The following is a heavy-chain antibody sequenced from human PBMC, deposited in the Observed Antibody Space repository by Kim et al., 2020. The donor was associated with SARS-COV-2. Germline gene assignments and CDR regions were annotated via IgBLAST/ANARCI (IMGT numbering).Heavy chain of an antibody. Sequence: GGSLRLSCAASGFTFSSYGMHWVRQAPGKGLEWVAVIWYDGSNKYYADSVKGRFTISRDNSKNTLYLQMNSLRAEDTAVYYCVASPGMGYYDYVWGASPDDAFDIWGQGTMVTVSS. CDR1: GFTFSSYG. D-gene: IGHD3-16*01. V-gene: IGHV3-33*01. J-gene: IGHJ3*02. CDR2: IWYDGSNK. CDR3: VASPGMGYYDYVWGASPDDAFDI.